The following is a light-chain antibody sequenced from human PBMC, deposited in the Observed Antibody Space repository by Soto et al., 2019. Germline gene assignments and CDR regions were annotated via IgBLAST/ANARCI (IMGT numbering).Light chain of an antibody. CDR2: DVT. Sequence: QSVLTQPASVSGSPGQSITISCTGTSSDIGGNNYVSWYQQHPGKAPNLMIYDVTNRPSGVSNRFSGSKSGNTASLTISGLQAEDEADYYCSSYTTGSTLFGGGTKLTVL. CDR3: SSYTTGSTL. V-gene: IGLV2-14*03. J-gene: IGLJ2*01. CDR1: SSDIGGNNY.